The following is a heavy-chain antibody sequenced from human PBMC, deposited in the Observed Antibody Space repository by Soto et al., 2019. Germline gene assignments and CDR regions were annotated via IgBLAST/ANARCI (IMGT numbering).Heavy chain of an antibody. J-gene: IGHJ5*02. CDR1: GASITSGDYS. Sequence: PSETLSLTFTVSGASITSGDYSWNWIRQPPGKGLEWIGYIYHTGTTYYNPSLQSRVTISVDTSMNQFSLKLRSVTAAETAVYYCVREGLTMYGVLTPSFDPGGQGTLVTVSS. V-gene: IGHV4-30-4*01. CDR3: VREGLTMYGVLTPSFDP. CDR2: IYHTGTT. D-gene: IGHD3-3*01.